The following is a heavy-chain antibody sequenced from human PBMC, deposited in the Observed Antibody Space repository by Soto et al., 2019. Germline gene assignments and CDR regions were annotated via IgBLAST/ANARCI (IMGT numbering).Heavy chain of an antibody. V-gene: IGHV3-7*05. CDR1: GFIFSNYW. Sequence: GGSLRLSCAASGFIFSNYWMAWFRQAPGKGLEWVANIGRDGSEKHYEDSVKGRFTISRDNTKSSLSLQVNSLSAEDTAVYYCALSGLPGAFDFWGQGTVVTVSS. CDR2: IGRDGSEK. D-gene: IGHD3-16*02. J-gene: IGHJ4*02. CDR3: ALSGLPGAFDF.